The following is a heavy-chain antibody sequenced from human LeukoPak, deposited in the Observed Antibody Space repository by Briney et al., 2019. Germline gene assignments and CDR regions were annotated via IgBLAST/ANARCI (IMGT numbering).Heavy chain of an antibody. D-gene: IGHD2-15*01. CDR3: ARDRVVGLGIDNAFDI. CDR2: IIPVFGTA. CDR1: GGTFSSYA. Sequence: SVKVSYKASGGTFSSYAISWVRQAPGQGLEWMGGIIPVFGTANYAQKFQGRVTITADESTSTAYMELSSLRSEDTAVYYCARDRVVGLGIDNAFDIWGHGTMVTVSS. J-gene: IGHJ3*02. V-gene: IGHV1-69*13.